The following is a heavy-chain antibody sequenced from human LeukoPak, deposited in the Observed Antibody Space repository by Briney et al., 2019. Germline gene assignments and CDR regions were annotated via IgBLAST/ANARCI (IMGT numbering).Heavy chain of an antibody. V-gene: IGHV4-59*01. Sequence: SETLSLTCTVSDDSISDYYRGWIRQPPGKGLEWIGYFYNSGRSTYNPSLKSRVTISADTSKNHFSLKLNSVTTADTAVYYCARDGGGSGSYYNDAFDIWGQGTMVTVSS. D-gene: IGHD3-10*01. CDR2: FYNSGRS. CDR1: DDSISDYY. J-gene: IGHJ3*02. CDR3: ARDGGGSGSYYNDAFDI.